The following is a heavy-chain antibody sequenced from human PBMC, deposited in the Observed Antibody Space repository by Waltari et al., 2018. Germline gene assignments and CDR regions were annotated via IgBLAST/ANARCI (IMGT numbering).Heavy chain of an antibody. CDR1: GFTFSPYS. CDR3: ARDLHFDSGSQ. CDR2: ISSDSYHI. D-gene: IGHD3-10*01. Sequence: EVQLVESGGGLVKPGGSLRLSCAASGFTFSPYSMNWVRQAPGKGLEWVSSISSDSYHIYYADSMKGRFTVSRDNAKNSLYLQMSSLRAEDTAIYYCARDLHFDSGSQGGQGTLVTVSS. V-gene: IGHV3-21*02. J-gene: IGHJ4*02.